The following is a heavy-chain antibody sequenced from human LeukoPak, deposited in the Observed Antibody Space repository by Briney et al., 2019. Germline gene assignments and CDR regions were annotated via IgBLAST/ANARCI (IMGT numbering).Heavy chain of an antibody. J-gene: IGHJ6*02. CDR3: AREDTAMVYYYYGMDV. V-gene: IGHV1-18*01. CDR2: ISAYNGNT. CDR1: GYTFTSYG. Sequence: ASVKVSCKASGYTFTSYGISWVRQAPGQGLEWMGWISAYNGNTNYAQKLQGRVTVTTDTSTSTAYMELRSLRSDDTAVYYCAREDTAMVYYYYGMDVWGQGTTVTVSS. D-gene: IGHD5-18*01.